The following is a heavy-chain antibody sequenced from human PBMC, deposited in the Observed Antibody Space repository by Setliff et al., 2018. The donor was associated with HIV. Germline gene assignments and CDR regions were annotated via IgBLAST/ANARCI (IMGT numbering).Heavy chain of an antibody. V-gene: IGHV4-38-2*02. CDR1: GDSISSDFY. Sequence: SETLSLTCTFSGDSISSDFYWGWIRQPPGKGLEWIGEICHSGSTNYNPSLKSRVTISVDKSKNQFSLKLSSVTAADTAVYYCASRRGIEFYFDIWGQGTPVTVSS. CDR3: ASRRGIEFYFDI. CDR2: ICHSGST. D-gene: IGHD3-10*01. J-gene: IGHJ4*02.